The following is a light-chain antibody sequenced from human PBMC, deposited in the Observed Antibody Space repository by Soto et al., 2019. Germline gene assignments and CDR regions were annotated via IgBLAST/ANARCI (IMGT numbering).Light chain of an antibody. CDR1: QTVSSNY. Sequence: DIVLTQSPGTLSLSPGERATLSCRASQTVSSNYLAWYQQKPGQAPRLLIYSASTRATGIPDRFSGSGSGADFTLTITRLEPEDFGVYYCHQYGRAPRTFGQGTKVEVK. CDR3: HQYGRAPRT. CDR2: SAS. J-gene: IGKJ1*01. V-gene: IGKV3-20*01.